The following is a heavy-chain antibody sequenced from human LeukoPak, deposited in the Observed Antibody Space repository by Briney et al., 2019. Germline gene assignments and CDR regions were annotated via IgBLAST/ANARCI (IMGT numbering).Heavy chain of an antibody. J-gene: IGHJ4*02. Sequence: SETLSLTCTVSGGSISSYYWSWIRQPPGKGLEWIGSIYHSGSTYYNPSLKSRVTISVDTSKNQFSLKLSSVTAADTAVYYCARDEWSGSRGTFDYWGQGTLVTVSS. V-gene: IGHV4-38-2*02. CDR3: ARDEWSGSRGTFDY. CDR2: IYHSGST. D-gene: IGHD3-10*01. CDR1: GGSISSYY.